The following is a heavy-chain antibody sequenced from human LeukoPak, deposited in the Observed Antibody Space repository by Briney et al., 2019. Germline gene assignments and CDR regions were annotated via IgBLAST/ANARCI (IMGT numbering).Heavy chain of an antibody. CDR1: GFTFDDHA. CDR3: ANSYTSIAATGSTDFDF. J-gene: IGHJ4*02. CDR2: ISWNGGSI. V-gene: IGHV3-9*01. D-gene: IGHD6-13*01. Sequence: PGRSLRLSCAASGFTFDDHAMHWVRQAPGKGLEWVSGISWNGGSIVYADSVKGRFTISRDNAKNSLYLQMNSLRLEDTALYYCANSYTSIAATGSTDFDFWGQGILVTVSS.